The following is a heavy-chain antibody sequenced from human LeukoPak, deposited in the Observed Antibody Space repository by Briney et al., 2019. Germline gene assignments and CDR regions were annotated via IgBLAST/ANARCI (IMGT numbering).Heavy chain of an antibody. CDR1: GFTFSSYG. J-gene: IGHJ5*02. V-gene: IGHV3-48*01. CDR2: IDTGRTI. CDR3: ARGYCSTTRCYPNWFDP. Sequence: PGGSLRLSCAASGFTFSSYGMNWVRQAPGKGLEWISYIDTGRTIYYADSVKGRFTISRDNAKNSLYLQMNSLRAEDTAVYYCARGYCSTTRCYPNWFDPWGRGTLVTVSS. D-gene: IGHD2-2*01.